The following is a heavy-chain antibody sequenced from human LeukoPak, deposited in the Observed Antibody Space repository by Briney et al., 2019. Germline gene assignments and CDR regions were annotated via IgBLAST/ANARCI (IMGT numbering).Heavy chain of an antibody. CDR3: ARDLWAATGAFEI. D-gene: IGHD2-15*01. V-gene: IGHV4-61*01. J-gene: IGHJ3*02. Sequence: SETLSLTCTVSGDSVNSATFYWAWIRQSPGKGLELIGYTYNRGNTYYNPSFNSRVTISVDTSKNQFSLKLRSVTAADSAVYYCARDLWAATGAFEIWGQGASVTVSS. CDR1: GDSVNSATFY. CDR2: TYNRGNT.